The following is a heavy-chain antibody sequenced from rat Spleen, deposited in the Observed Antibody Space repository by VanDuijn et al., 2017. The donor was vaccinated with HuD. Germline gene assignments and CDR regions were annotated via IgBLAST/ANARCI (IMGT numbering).Heavy chain of an antibody. V-gene: IGHV5S13*01. Sequence: EVQLVESGGGLVQPGRSLKLSCAASGFTFSNYGMAWVRQAPTKGLEWVASISTGGGNTYYRDSVKGRFTVSRDNGESTLYLQMDSLRSEDTATYYCARQTDYFYDGTYYFDYWGQGVMVTVSS. CDR2: ISTGGGNT. D-gene: IGHD1-12*02. J-gene: IGHJ2*01. CDR3: ARQTDYFYDGTYYFDY. CDR1: GFTFSNYG.